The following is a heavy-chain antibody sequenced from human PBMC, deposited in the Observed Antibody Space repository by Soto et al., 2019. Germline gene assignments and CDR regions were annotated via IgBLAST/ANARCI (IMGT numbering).Heavy chain of an antibody. CDR1: GHSFTDYH. D-gene: IGHD2-8*01. Sequence: VASVKVSCKXSGHSFTDYHIHWVRQAPGQGLEWLGRINPKSGGTSTAQKFQGWVTMTRDRSISTVYMELTRLRSDDTAVYFCARGHSTDCSNGVCSFFYNHEMDVWGQGTTVTVSS. CDR2: INPKSGGT. J-gene: IGHJ6*02. V-gene: IGHV1-2*04. CDR3: ARGHSTDCSNGVCSFFYNHEMDV.